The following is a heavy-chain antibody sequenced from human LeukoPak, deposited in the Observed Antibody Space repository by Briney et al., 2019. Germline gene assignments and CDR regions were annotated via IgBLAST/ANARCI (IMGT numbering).Heavy chain of an antibody. V-gene: IGHV1-69*05. CDR1: GGTFSSYA. CDR3: ARVAAEVVGVPGAIGFGWLRRDYYYMDV. Sequence: SVKVSCKASGGTFSSYAISWVRQAPGQGLEWMGGIIPIFGTANYAQKFQGRVTMTRDMSTSTVYMELSSLRSEDTAVYYCARVAAEVVGVPGAIGFGWLRRDYYYMDVWGKGTTVTVSS. CDR2: IIPIFGTA. J-gene: IGHJ6*03. D-gene: IGHD2-2*02.